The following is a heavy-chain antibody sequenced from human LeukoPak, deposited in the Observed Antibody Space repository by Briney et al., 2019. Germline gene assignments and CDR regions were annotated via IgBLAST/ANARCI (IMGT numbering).Heavy chain of an antibody. J-gene: IGHJ3*02. D-gene: IGHD2-2*02. CDR3: ARDSQSIDI. CDR1: GYSFTGYY. V-gene: IGHV1-2*06. CDR2: NNPNSGGT. Sequence: GASVNVSRKASGYSFTGYYMHWVRQAPGQGLEWMGRNNPNSGGTNYAQKFQGKITMTRDTSISTAYMELSGLKSDDTAVYYCARDSQSIDIWGQGTMVTVSS.